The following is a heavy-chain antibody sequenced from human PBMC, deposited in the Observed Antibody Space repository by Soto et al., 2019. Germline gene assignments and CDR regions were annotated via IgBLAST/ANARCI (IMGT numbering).Heavy chain of an antibody. V-gene: IGHV4-31*03. D-gene: IGHD1-1*01. J-gene: IGHJ3*02. CDR2: IYYSGST. CDR1: GGSISSGGYY. Sequence: SETLSLTCTVSGGSISSGGYYWSWIRQHPGKGLEWIGYIYYSGSTYYNPSLKSRVTISVDTSKNQFSLKLNSVTPEDTAVYYCSREGTSYNTRWKNAFDSWGQGTKVTVSS. CDR3: SREGTSYNTRWKNAFDS.